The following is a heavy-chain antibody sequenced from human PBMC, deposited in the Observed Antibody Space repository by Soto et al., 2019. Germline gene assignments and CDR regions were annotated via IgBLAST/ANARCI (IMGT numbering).Heavy chain of an antibody. CDR1: GYTFIDYY. Sequence: QVQLVQSGAEVKKPGASVKVSCAGSGYTFIDYYMHWVRQAPGQGFEWMGRISPKSGGTNYAQKFQGRVTMTWETSRNTAYMDLSSLMSEDTAVYYCARPPGYISDWYYFDLWGQGTLVTVSS. D-gene: IGHD6-19*01. CDR3: ARPPGYISDWYYFDL. J-gene: IGHJ4*02. V-gene: IGHV1-2*02. CDR2: ISPKSGGT.